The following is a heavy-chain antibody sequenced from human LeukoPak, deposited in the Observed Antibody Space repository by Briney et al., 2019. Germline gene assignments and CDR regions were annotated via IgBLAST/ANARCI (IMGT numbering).Heavy chain of an antibody. CDR1: GYTFIRYY. Sequence: GASVKVSCQASGYTFIRYYMHGVRQARSQELDWMGIINLSGGSTSYAQKFQGRVTMIRDLSTSTVYMELSSLRSQDTAVYDCARDRGGSDYSYYFDYWGQGTLVTVSS. D-gene: IGHD2-21*01. CDR3: ARDRGGSDYSYYFDY. CDR2: INLSGGST. J-gene: IGHJ4*02. V-gene: IGHV1-46*01.